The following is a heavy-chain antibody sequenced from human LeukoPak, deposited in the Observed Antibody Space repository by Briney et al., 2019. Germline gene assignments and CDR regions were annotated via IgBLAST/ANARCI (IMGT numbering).Heavy chain of an antibody. Sequence: PGGSLRLSCQASGFTFYMYAMSWVRQAPGKGLEWVASMCGTAGCTFYPDSMKGRFTISRDNSKNILYLQMNSLRAEDTAMYFCAKVAIAANYYFDYWGQGTLVTVSS. CDR3: AKVAIAANYYFDY. J-gene: IGHJ4*02. V-gene: IGHV3-23*01. CDR1: GFTFYMYA. D-gene: IGHD6-6*01. CDR2: MCGTAGCT.